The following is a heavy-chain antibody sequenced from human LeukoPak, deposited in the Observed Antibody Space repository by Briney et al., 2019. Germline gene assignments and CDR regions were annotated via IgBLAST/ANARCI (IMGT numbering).Heavy chain of an antibody. CDR3: ARRSYSSSGVYYYYYMDV. V-gene: IGHV1-8*01. J-gene: IGHJ6*03. D-gene: IGHD6-13*01. CDR1: GYTFTSYD. Sequence: GASVTVSFKSSGYTFTSYDIKLVRQATGQGLEWMGGMNLNSGNTGYDQEFQNSVTMTRNNSISTAYMELSSLRSEDAAVYYCARRSYSSSGVYYYYYMDVWGEGTTVTVSS. CDR2: MNLNSGNT.